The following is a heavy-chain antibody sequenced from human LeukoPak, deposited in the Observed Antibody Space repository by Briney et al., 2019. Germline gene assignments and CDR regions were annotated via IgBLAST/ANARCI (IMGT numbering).Heavy chain of an antibody. D-gene: IGHD2-21*01. CDR3: EEVEPGAAGCDL. Sequence: GGSLRLSCEASAFTFSAYTMNWVRQAPGKGLEWVSSISSRGAFIYYADSVKGRFTISRDQAKNPRYVRVESLAGGGAAVCVCEEVEPGAAGCDLWGQGTLVSVSS. J-gene: IGHJ4*02. V-gene: IGHV3-21*01. CDR1: AFTFSAYT. CDR2: ISSRGAFI.